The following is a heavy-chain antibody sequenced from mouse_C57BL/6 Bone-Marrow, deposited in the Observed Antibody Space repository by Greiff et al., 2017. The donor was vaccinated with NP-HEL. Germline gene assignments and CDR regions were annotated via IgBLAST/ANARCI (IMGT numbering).Heavy chain of an antibody. V-gene: IGHV1-49*01. D-gene: IGHD4-1*01. CDR2: FTMYSDAT. J-gene: IGHJ4*01. Sequence: QVQLQQSGAELVRPGSSVKLSCKASYFAFMASAMHWVKQRPGHGLEWIGSFTMYSDATEYSENFKGKATLTANTSSSTAYMELSSLTSEDSAVYYCARQGPGRVYAMDYWGQGTSVTVSS. CDR3: ARQGPGRVYAMDY. CDR1: YFAFMASA.